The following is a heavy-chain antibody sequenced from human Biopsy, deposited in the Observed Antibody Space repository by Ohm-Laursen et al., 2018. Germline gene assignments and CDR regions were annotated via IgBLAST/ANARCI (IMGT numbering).Heavy chain of an antibody. J-gene: IGHJ1*01. Sequence: GASVKVSCKAPEGTFSNYGVNWVRQAPGQGLEWLGGNIPILGTGSYAQKFQDRVTVAADTSTSTATMELRSLRSDDTAVYYCATKLTGYFHHWGQGTLAIVSS. CDR1: EGTFSNYG. D-gene: IGHD3-9*01. CDR2: NIPILGTG. V-gene: IGHV1-69*06. CDR3: ATKLTGYFHH.